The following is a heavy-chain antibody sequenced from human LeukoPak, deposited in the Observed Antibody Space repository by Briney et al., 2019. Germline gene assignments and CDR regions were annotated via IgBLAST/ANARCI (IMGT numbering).Heavy chain of an antibody. Sequence: GSLRLXXAASGFXFSSYSMNWVRQAPGKGLEWVSYISSSSSTIYYADSVKGRFTISRDNAKNSLYLQMNSLRDEDTAVYYCARDLAWDSSGVGDYWGQGTLVTVSS. CDR2: ISSSSSTI. CDR3: ARDLAWDSSGVGDY. D-gene: IGHD6-19*01. CDR1: GFXFSSYS. V-gene: IGHV3-48*02. J-gene: IGHJ4*02.